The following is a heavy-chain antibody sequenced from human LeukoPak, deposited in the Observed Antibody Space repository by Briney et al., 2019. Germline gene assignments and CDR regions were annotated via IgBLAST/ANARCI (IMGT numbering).Heavy chain of an antibody. Sequence: ASVKVSCKASGYTFTSYGISWVRQAPGQGLEWMGWINPNSGVTNYAQKFQGRVTMTRDTSISTAYMELSRLRSDDTAVYYCARVGAYGSGSYLAYWGQGILVTVSS. CDR3: ARVGAYGSGSYLAY. CDR2: INPNSGVT. J-gene: IGHJ4*02. V-gene: IGHV1-2*02. D-gene: IGHD3-10*01. CDR1: GYTFTSYG.